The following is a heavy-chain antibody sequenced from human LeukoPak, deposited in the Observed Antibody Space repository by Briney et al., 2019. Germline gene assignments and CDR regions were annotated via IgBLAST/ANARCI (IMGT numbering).Heavy chain of an antibody. D-gene: IGHD3-10*01. Sequence: ASVKVSCKASGGIFSSYAISWVRQAPGQGLEWMGGIIPIFGTANYAQKFQGRVTITADESTSTAYMELSSLRSEDTAVYYCARDGGRVRGSRWKNYYFDYWGQGTLVTVSS. V-gene: IGHV1-69*13. CDR3: ARDGGRVRGSRWKNYYFDY. CDR1: GGIFSSYA. CDR2: IIPIFGTA. J-gene: IGHJ4*02.